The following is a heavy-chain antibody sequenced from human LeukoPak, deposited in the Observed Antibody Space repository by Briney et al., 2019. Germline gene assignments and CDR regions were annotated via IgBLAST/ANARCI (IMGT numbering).Heavy chain of an antibody. D-gene: IGHD3-10*01. J-gene: IGHJ4*02. V-gene: IGHV4-4*02. Sequence: SETLSLTSAVSGASISSSNWWSWVRQPPGKGLEWIGEIYYSGRTNYNPSLKSRGTRSVDKSKNQFSLKLSSVTAADTAVYYCARVGSGSGSYSLRYFDYWGQGTLVTVSS. CDR1: GASISSSNW. CDR3: ARVGSGSGSYSLRYFDY. CDR2: IYYSGRT.